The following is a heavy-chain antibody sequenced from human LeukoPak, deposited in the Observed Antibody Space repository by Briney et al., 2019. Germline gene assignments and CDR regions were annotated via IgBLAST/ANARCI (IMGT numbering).Heavy chain of an antibody. J-gene: IGHJ6*02. V-gene: IGHV3-7*01. CDR3: ARMESWELPVSATKYYYGMDV. CDR2: IKQDGSEK. D-gene: IGHD1-26*01. Sequence: GGSLRLSCAASGFTFSSYWMSWVRQAPGKGLEWVANIKQDGSEKYYVDSVKGRFTISRDNAKNSLYLQMNSLRVEDTAVYYCARMESWELPVSATKYYYGMDVWGQGTTVTVSS. CDR1: GFTFSSYW.